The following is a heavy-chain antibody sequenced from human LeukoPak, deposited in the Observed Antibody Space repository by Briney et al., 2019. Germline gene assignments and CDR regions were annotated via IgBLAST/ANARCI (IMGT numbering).Heavy chain of an antibody. CDR1: GFTFSSYA. CDR3: AREVVGATRYFDY. D-gene: IGHD1-26*01. Sequence: SGGSLRLSCAASGFTFSSYALSWVRQAAGKGLEWVSAISGSGGSTYYADSVKGRFTISRDNSKNTLYLQMNSLRVEDTAVYYCAREVVGATRYFDYWGQGTLVTVSS. CDR2: ISGSGGST. V-gene: IGHV3-23*01. J-gene: IGHJ4*02.